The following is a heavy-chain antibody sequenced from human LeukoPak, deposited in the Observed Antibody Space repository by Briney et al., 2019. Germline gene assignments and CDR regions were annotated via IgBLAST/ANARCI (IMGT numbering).Heavy chain of an antibody. D-gene: IGHD6-19*01. CDR3: ARENIAVADHYYYYGMDV. Sequence: GSLRLSCAASGVTVSSNYMSWVRQAPGKGLEWVSVIYSGGSTYYADSVKGRFTISRHNSKNTLYLQMNSLRAEDTAVYYCARENIAVADHYYYYGMDVWGQGTTVTVSS. CDR1: GVTVSSNY. J-gene: IGHJ6*02. CDR2: IYSGGST. V-gene: IGHV3-53*04.